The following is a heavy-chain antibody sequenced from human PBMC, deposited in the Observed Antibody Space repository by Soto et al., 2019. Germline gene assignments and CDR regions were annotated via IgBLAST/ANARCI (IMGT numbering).Heavy chain of an antibody. J-gene: IGHJ4*02. CDR2: IWYDGSNK. CDR3: ARTQPSYDFWSGYSYSYFEY. D-gene: IGHD3-3*01. CDR1: GFTFSSYG. V-gene: IGHV3-33*01. Sequence: PGGSLRLSCAASGFTFSSYGMHWVRQAPGKGLEWVAVIWYDGSNKYYADSVKGRFTISRDNSKNTLYLQMNSLRAEDTAVYYCARTQPSYDFWSGYSYSYFEYWGQGTLVTVSS.